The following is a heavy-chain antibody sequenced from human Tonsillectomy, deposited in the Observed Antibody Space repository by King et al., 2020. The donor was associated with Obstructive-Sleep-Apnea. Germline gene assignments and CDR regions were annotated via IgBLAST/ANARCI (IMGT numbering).Heavy chain of an antibody. CDR3: ARDSMPYGDSTYYYGLDV. D-gene: IGHD4-17*01. CDR2: IWYDGSEK. CDR1: GFTFSSYG. V-gene: IGHV3-33*01. Sequence: VQLVESGGGVVQPGRSLRLSCAASGFTFSSYGMYWVRQAPGKGLEWVAVIWYDGSEKYYEDSVKGRFTISRDNSKNTLYLQMNSLRAEDTAVYYFARDSMPYGDSTYYYGLDVWGQGTTVTVSS. J-gene: IGHJ6*02.